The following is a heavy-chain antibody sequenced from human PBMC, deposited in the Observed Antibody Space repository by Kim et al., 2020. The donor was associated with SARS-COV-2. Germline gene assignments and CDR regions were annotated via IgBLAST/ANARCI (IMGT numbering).Heavy chain of an antibody. D-gene: IGHD3-22*01. CDR1: GFTFSSYS. CDR3: ARVNVLGTYYYDSSGYYYDY. Sequence: GGSLRLSCAASGFTFSSYSMNWVRQAPGKGLEWVSSISSSSSYIYYADSVKGRFTISRDNAKNSLYLQMNSLRAEDTAVYYCARVNVLGTYYYDSSGYYYDYWGQGTLVTVSS. J-gene: IGHJ4*02. V-gene: IGHV3-21*01. CDR2: ISSSSSYI.